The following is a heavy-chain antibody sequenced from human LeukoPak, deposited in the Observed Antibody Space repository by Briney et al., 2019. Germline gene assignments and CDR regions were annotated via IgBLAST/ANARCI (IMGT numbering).Heavy chain of an antibody. Sequence: ASVKVSCKASGYTFTSYYMHWVRQAPGQGLEWMGIINPSGGSTSYAQKFQGRVTMTGDTSTSTVYMELSSLRSEDTAVYYCARDLEVPAAINNWFDPWGQGTLVTVSS. V-gene: IGHV1-46*03. CDR3: ARDLEVPAAINNWFDP. D-gene: IGHD2-2*02. CDR2: INPSGGST. CDR1: GYTFTSYY. J-gene: IGHJ5*02.